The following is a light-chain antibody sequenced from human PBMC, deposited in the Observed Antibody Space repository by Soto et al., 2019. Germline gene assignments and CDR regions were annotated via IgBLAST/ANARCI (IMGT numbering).Light chain of an antibody. V-gene: IGKV3-20*01. CDR3: QQYGGSALYT. Sequence: EIVLTQSPGTMSLSPGERATLSCRASQSVSSSYFAWYQQKPGQAPRLLIYGASSRATVIPDRFSGSGSGTDFTLTISRLEPEDFAVFYCQQYGGSALYTFGQGTKLEIK. CDR2: GAS. CDR1: QSVSSSY. J-gene: IGKJ2*01.